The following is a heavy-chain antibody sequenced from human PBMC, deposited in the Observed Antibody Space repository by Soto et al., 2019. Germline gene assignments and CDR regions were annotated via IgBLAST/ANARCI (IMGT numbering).Heavy chain of an antibody. D-gene: IGHD6-6*01. CDR3: AKERIAARSANWFDP. Sequence: QVQLVESGGGVVQPGRSLRLSCAASGFTFSSYAMHWVRQAPGKGLEWVAVISYDGSNKYYADSVKGRFTISRDNSKNTLYLQMNSLRAEDTAVYYRAKERIAARSANWFDPWGQGTLVTVSS. CDR2: ISYDGSNK. J-gene: IGHJ5*02. CDR1: GFTFSSYA. V-gene: IGHV3-30-3*01.